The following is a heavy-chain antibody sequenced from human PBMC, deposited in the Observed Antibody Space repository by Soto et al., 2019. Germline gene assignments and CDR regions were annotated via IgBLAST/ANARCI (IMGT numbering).Heavy chain of an antibody. Sequence: PSETLSLTCTVSGGSISSSSYYWGWIRQPPGKGLEWIGSIYYSGSTYYNTSLKSRVTISVDTSKNQFSLKLSSVTAADTAVYYCASLGYSSSWYVGGGGYFDYWGQGTLVTVSS. J-gene: IGHJ4*02. V-gene: IGHV4-39*01. CDR1: GGSISSSSYY. CDR2: IYYSGST. D-gene: IGHD6-13*01. CDR3: ASLGYSSSWYVGGGGYFDY.